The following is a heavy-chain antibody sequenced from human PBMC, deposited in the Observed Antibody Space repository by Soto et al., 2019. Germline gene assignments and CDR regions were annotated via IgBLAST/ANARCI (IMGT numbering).Heavy chain of an antibody. J-gene: IGHJ4*02. CDR2: IQPDESEK. V-gene: IGHV3-7*05. Sequence: GGSLRLSCEGSGFSVRTDWMSWVRQAPGKGLEWVANIQPDESEKNYVDSVKGRFTISRDNAKNALYLQMDSLRAEDTAVYYCAARGGSYGYFDYWDQGTLVTVSS. CDR1: GFSVRTDW. CDR3: AARGGSYGYFDY. D-gene: IGHD1-26*01.